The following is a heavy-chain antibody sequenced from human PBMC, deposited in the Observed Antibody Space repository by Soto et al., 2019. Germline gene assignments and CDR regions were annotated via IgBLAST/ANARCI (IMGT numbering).Heavy chain of an antibody. CDR2: IKSKTDGGTT. CDR1: GFTFSSDW. D-gene: IGHD3-22*01. CDR3: TTDAAYYDSSGQLIYYFDY. Sequence: LRLSCAASGFTFSSDWMHWVRQAPGKGLEWVGRIKSKTDGGTTDYAAPVKGRFTISRDDSKNTLYLQMNSLKTEDTAVYYCTTDAAYYDSSGQLIYYFDYWGQGTLVTVSS. V-gene: IGHV3-15*01. J-gene: IGHJ4*02.